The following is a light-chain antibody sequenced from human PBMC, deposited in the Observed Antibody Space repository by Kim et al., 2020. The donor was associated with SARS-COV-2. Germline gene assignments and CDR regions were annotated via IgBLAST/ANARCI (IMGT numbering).Light chain of an antibody. J-gene: IGKJ1*01. CDR3: QQYNNWPPGT. CDR1: QCFSRN. Sequence: SPGERAPLLRRASQCFSRNLAWYQQKPGQAPTIRSYGASTRATVIPARFSGSGSGTEFTLTISSLQSEDFEGYYCQQYNNWPPGTFGQGTKVDIK. CDR2: GAS. V-gene: IGKV3-15*01.